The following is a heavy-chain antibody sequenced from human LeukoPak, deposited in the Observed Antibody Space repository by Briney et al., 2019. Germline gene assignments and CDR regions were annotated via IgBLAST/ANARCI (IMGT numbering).Heavy chain of an antibody. D-gene: IGHD6-13*01. CDR2: IRYDGSNK. V-gene: IGHV3-30*02. Sequence: PGGSLRLSCAASGFTFSSYGMHWVRQAPGKGLEWVAFIRYDGSNKYYADSVKGRFTISRDNSKNTLYLQMNSLRAEDTAVYYCAKGGYSSSWSDYWGQGTLVTVSS. J-gene: IGHJ4*02. CDR3: AKGGYSSSWSDY. CDR1: GFTFSSYG.